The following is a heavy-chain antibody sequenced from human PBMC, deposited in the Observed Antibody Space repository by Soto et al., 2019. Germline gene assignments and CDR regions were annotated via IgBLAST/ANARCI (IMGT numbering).Heavy chain of an antibody. CDR3: AKGGIAVAADFDF. CDR1: GFTFSSYA. Sequence: EVQLLESGGGLVQPGGSLRLSCAASGFTFSSYAMNWVGQAPGKGLEWASVISGSGDRTYYADSVKGRFTISRDNSKNTLYVQMNSLRAEDTAVYYCAKGGIAVAADFDFWGQGTLVTVSS. J-gene: IGHJ4*02. CDR2: ISGSGDRT. V-gene: IGHV3-23*01. D-gene: IGHD6-19*01.